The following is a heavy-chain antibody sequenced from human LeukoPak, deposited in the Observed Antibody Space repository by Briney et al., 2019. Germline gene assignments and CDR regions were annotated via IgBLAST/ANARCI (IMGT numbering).Heavy chain of an antibody. D-gene: IGHD4-17*01. CDR1: GGPFSTYH. V-gene: IGHV4-34*01. CDR3: ARVGYPTQRRVLSAVTIPTAGAFDV. Sequence: PSETLSLTCAVYGGPFSTYHWSWIRQPPGKGLEWIGDIYHTGSTTYSPSLKSRVTISVDTSKKQFSVSLNSVTAADTAFYFCARVGYPTQRRVLSAVTIPTAGAFDVWGQGTLVTVSS. CDR2: IYHTGST. J-gene: IGHJ3*01.